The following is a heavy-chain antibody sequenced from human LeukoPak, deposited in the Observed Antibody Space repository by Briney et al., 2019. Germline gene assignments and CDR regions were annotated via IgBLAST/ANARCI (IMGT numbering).Heavy chain of an antibody. CDR3: ARARWENAFDI. D-gene: IGHD1-26*01. CDR1: GGSISSGGYY. CDR2: TYYSGST. V-gene: IGHV4-31*03. Sequence: PSETLSLTCTVSGGSISSGGYYWSWIRQHPGKGLEWIGYTYYSGSTYYNPSLKSRVTISVDTSKNQFSLKLSSVTAADTAVYYCARARWENAFDIWGQGTMVTVSS. J-gene: IGHJ3*02.